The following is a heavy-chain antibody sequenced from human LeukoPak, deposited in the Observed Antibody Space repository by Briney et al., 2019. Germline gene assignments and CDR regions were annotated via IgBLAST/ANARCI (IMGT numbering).Heavy chain of an antibody. J-gene: IGHJ6*03. V-gene: IGHV4-34*01. CDR2: INHSGST. Sequence: KPSETLSLTCAVYGGSFSGYYWSWIRQPPGKGLEWIGEINHSGSTNYNPSLKSRVTISVDTSKNQFSLKLSSVIAADTAVYYCARETSQKGAHYMDVWGKGTTVTISS. D-gene: IGHD3-16*01. CDR1: GGSFSGYY. CDR3: ARETSQKGAHYMDV.